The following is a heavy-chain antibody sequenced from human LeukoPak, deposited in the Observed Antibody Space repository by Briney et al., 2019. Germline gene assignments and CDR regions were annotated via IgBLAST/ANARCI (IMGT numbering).Heavy chain of an antibody. V-gene: IGHV3-48*02. CDR1: GFTFSSYS. CDR2: ISGSSGAI. J-gene: IGHJ4*02. CDR3: ARDFRFSFDY. Sequence: GGSLRLSCAAYGFTFSSYSMNWVRQAPGKGLEWVSYISGSSGAIYYADSVKGRFTISRDNDKNSLYLQMNSLRDEDTAVYYCARDFRFSFDYGGQGTLVTVSA. D-gene: IGHD3-3*01.